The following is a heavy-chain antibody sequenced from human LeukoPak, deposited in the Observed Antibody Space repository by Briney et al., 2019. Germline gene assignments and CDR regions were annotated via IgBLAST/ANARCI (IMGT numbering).Heavy chain of an antibody. J-gene: IGHJ4*02. D-gene: IGHD3-22*01. V-gene: IGHV1-18*01. CDR1: GYTFNSYG. Sequence: ASVKVSCKASGYTFNSYGISWVRQAPGQGLEWMGWISAYNGNTNYAQKLQGRVTMTTDTSTSTAYMELRSLRSDDTAVYYCARYGVYYDSSGPPLVQYYFDYWGQGTLVTVSS. CDR3: ARYGVYYDSSGPPLVQYYFDY. CDR2: ISAYNGNT.